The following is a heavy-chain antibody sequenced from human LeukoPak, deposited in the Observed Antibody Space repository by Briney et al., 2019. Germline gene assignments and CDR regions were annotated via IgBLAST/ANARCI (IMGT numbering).Heavy chain of an antibody. Sequence: GGSLRLSCAASGFTFSSYAMHWARQAPGKGLEWVAVISYDGSSKYYADSVKGRFTISRDNSINALYLQMNSLRLDDTAVYYCATDRTYYFDYWGQGTLVTVSS. V-gene: IGHV3-30-3*01. CDR2: ISYDGSSK. J-gene: IGHJ4*02. CDR3: ATDRTYYFDY. CDR1: GFTFSSYA.